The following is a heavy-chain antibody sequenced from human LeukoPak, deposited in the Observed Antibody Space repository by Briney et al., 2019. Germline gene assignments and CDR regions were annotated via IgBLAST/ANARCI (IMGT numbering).Heavy chain of an antibody. CDR3: AKWVVPAAIGGEYFQH. Sequence: GGSLRLSCAASGFTFSSYSMNWVRQAPGKGLEWVSAISGSGGSTYYADSVKGRFTISRDNSKNTLYLQMNSLRAEDTAVYYCAKWVVPAAIGGEYFQHWGQGTLVTVSS. CDR1: GFTFSSYS. CDR2: ISGSGGST. J-gene: IGHJ1*01. D-gene: IGHD2-2*02. V-gene: IGHV3-23*01.